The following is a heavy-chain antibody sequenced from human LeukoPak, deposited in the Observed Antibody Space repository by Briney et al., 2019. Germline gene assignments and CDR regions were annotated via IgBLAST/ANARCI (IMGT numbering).Heavy chain of an antibody. D-gene: IGHD2-21*01. V-gene: IGHV3-30*18. CDR1: GFTFSSYG. CDR2: ISYDGSNK. Sequence: PGGSLRLSCAASGFTFSSYGMHWVRQAPGKGLEWVAVISYDGSNKYYADSVKGRFTISRDNSKNTLYLQMNSLRAEDTAGFYCAKHLGGGDDPFDIWGQGTMVTVSS. J-gene: IGHJ3*02. CDR3: AKHLGGGDDPFDI.